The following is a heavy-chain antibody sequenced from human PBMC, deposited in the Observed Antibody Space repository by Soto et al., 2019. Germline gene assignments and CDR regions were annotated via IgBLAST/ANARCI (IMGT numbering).Heavy chain of an antibody. CDR3: ARSPLGYDYVRQTWREVGDSFDI. V-gene: IGHV4-34*12. J-gene: IGHJ3*02. D-gene: IGHD3-16*01. CDR1: GASLGGFH. Sequence: SETLSLTCAIYGASLGGFHWTWLRQAPGKGLEWIGELIHGGSTNYDPSLKSRVSFSLDTSKNQFSLHLMSVSAADTAVYYCARSPLGYDYVRQTWREVGDSFDIWGRGTMVTVSS. CDR2: LIHGGST.